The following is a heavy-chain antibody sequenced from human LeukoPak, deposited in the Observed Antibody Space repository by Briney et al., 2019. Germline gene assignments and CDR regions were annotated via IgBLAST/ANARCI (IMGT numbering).Heavy chain of an antibody. J-gene: IGHJ4*02. CDR2: ISSSGSTI. CDR1: GFTFSSYW. Sequence: GGSLRLSCAATGFTFSSYWMSWVRQAPGKGLEWVSYISSSGSTIYYADSVKGRFTISRDNAKNSLYLQMNSLRAEDTAVYYCASWGGMVRGVMDYWGQGTLVTVSS. D-gene: IGHD3-10*01. V-gene: IGHV3-48*04. CDR3: ASWGGMVRGVMDY.